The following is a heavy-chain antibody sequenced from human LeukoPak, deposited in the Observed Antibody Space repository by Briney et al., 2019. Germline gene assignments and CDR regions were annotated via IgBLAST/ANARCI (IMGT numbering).Heavy chain of an antibody. D-gene: IGHD1-26*01. J-gene: IGHJ4*02. CDR2: ISGSGGST. V-gene: IGHV3-23*01. CDR1: GFTFSSYA. Sequence: GGSLRLSCAASGFTFSSYAMSWVRQAPGKGLEWVSAISGSGGSTYYADSVKGRFTISRDNSKNTLYLQMNSLRAEDTAVYYCARDGGHSGSYSPDYWGQGTLVTVSS. CDR3: ARDGGHSGSYSPDY.